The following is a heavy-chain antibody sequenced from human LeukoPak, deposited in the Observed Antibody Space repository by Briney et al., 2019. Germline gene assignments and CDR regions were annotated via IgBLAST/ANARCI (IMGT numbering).Heavy chain of an antibody. CDR3: AREGRRFEPPYKYMDV. CDR1: GGSISSYY. Sequence: PSETLSLTCTVSGGSISSYYWSWIRQPPGKGLEWIGYIYYSGSTNYNPSLKSRVTISVDTSKNQFSLKLSSVTAADTAVYYCAREGRRFEPPYKYMDVWGKGTTVTVSS. V-gene: IGHV4-59*01. D-gene: IGHD1-14*01. J-gene: IGHJ6*03. CDR2: IYYSGST.